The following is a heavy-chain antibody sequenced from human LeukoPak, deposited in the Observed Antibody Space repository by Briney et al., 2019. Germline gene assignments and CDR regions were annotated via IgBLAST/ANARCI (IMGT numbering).Heavy chain of an antibody. J-gene: IGHJ4*02. CDR3: ARSDRYSGTYFED. CDR2: IHYSGST. Sequence: SSETLSLTCTVSGGSISTHYWSWIRQPPGKGLEWIGYIHYSGSTNYNPSLKSRVSISIHTSKNQFSLKLSSVTAADTAVYYCARSDRYSGTYFEDWGQGTLVTVSS. D-gene: IGHD1-26*01. V-gene: IGHV4-59*11. CDR1: GGSISTHY.